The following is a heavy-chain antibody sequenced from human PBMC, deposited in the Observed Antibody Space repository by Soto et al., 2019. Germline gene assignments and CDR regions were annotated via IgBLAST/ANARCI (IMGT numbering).Heavy chain of an antibody. V-gene: IGHV3-7*01. Sequence: PGGSLRLSCAASGFTFSSYWMSWVRQAPGKGLEWVANIKQDGSQKYYVDSVKGRFTISRDNAKNSLYLQMNSLRAEDTAVYYCAREATTGYYYYGMDVWGQGTTVTVSS. CDR2: IKQDGSQK. CDR1: GFTFSSYW. CDR3: AREATTGYYYYGMDV. J-gene: IGHJ6*02. D-gene: IGHD1-26*01.